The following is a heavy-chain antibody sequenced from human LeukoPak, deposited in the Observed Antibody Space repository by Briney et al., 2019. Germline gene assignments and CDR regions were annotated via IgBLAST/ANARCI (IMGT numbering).Heavy chain of an antibody. Sequence: GGSLRLSCAASGFTFSSYSMNWVRQAPGKGLEWVSYISSTSSTIYYADSVKGRFTISRDNAKNSLYLQMNSLRAEDTAVYYCAWTSRIAAAVTDPSYWGQGTLVTVSS. CDR1: GFTFSSYS. J-gene: IGHJ4*02. D-gene: IGHD6-13*01. V-gene: IGHV3-48*01. CDR3: AWTSRIAAAVTDPSY. CDR2: ISSTSSTI.